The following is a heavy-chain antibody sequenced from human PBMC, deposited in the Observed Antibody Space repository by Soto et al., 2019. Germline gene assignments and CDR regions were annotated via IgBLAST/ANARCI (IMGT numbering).Heavy chain of an antibody. CDR1: GFTFSTYW. D-gene: IGHD3-22*01. J-gene: IGHJ5*02. CDR2: INPSGDYT. CDR3: ARDNSAYSSWWFDP. V-gene: IGHV1-46*03. Sequence: ASVKLSCKASGFTFSTYWIHWVRQAPGQGLEWMGVINPSGDYTSYAQKFQGRVTVTRDTSTSTLYMELSGLRSDDTAVYYCARDNSAYSSWWFDPWGQGTLVTVSS.